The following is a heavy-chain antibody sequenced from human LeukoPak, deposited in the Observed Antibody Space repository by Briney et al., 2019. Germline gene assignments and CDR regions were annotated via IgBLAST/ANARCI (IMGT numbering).Heavy chain of an antibody. CDR1: GGSISSYY. CDR2: IDYSGST. D-gene: IGHD5-18*01. Sequence: PSETLSLTCTVSGGSISSYYWSWIRQPPGKGLEWIGYIDYSGSTNYNPSLKSRVTISVDTSKNQFSLKLSSVTAADTAVYYCARVPRGYSYELYFDYWGQGTLVTVSS. V-gene: IGHV4-59*01. CDR3: ARVPRGYSYELYFDY. J-gene: IGHJ4*02.